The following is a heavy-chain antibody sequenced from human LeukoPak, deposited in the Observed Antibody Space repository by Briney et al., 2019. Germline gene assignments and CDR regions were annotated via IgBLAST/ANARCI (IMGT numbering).Heavy chain of an antibody. V-gene: IGHV4-61*02. CDR3: ARGNVVVAGVDY. J-gene: IGHJ4*02. CDR1: GGSISSGSYY. D-gene: IGHD6-19*01. CDR2: IYTSGST. Sequence: SETLSLTCTVSGGSISSGSYYWSWIRQPAGKGLEWIGRIYTSGSTNYNPSLKSRVTISVDTSKNQFSLKLSSVTAADTAVYYCARGNVVVAGVDYWGQGTLVTVSS.